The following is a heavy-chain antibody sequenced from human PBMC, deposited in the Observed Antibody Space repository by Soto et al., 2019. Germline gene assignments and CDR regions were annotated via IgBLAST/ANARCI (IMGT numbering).Heavy chain of an antibody. Sequence: VQLVESGGVVVQPGGSLRLSCAASGFTFDDYTMHWVRQAPGKGLEWVSLISWDGGSTYYADSVKGRFTISRDNSKNSLYLQMNSLRTEDTALYYCAKDLYSSGWYPDYYGMDVWGQGTTVTVSS. D-gene: IGHD6-19*01. CDR1: GFTFDDYT. CDR2: ISWDGGST. CDR3: AKDLYSSGWYPDYYGMDV. V-gene: IGHV3-43*01. J-gene: IGHJ6*02.